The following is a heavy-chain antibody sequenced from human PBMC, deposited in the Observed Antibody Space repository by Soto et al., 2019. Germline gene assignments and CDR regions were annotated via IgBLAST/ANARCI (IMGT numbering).Heavy chain of an antibody. J-gene: IGHJ4*02. CDR2: IFPGDSDT. CDR3: GGPNFGLLTNLHC. CDR1: GYSFTNYW. V-gene: IGHV5-51*01. D-gene: IGHD2-8*01. Sequence: GGSLSISCKATGYSFTNYWIGWVRQMPGKGLEWVGIIFPGDSDTRYSPSFEGQVTVSADESISTAYLQWNSLKASDTAMYYCGGPNFGLLTNLHCWSQGTRVTV.